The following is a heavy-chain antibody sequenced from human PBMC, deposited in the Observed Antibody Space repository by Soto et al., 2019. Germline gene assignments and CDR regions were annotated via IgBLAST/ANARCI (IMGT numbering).Heavy chain of an antibody. CDR3: ARTVETATLFYFDY. D-gene: IGHD5-18*01. CDR2: IHYSGST. V-gene: IGHV4-30-2*01. CDR1: GGSISLYGYS. J-gene: IGHJ4*02. Sequence: LSLTCAVSGGSISLYGYSWSWIRQPPGMGLEWFGYIHYSGSTFYNPSLKSRVTMSVDRSKNQFSLRLSSVTAADTAVYYCARTVETATLFYFDYWGQGTLVTVSS.